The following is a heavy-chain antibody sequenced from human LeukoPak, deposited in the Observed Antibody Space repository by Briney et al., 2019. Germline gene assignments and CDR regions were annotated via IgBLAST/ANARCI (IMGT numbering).Heavy chain of an antibody. J-gene: IGHJ4*02. CDR1: GGSISSYY. D-gene: IGHD1-26*01. V-gene: IGHV4-59*01. Sequence: SETLSLTCTVSGGSISSYYWSWIRQPPGKGLEWIGYIYYSGSTNYNPSLKSRVTISVDTSKNQFSPKLSSVTAADTAVYYCARGPWELLLPFDYWGQGTLVTVSS. CDR3: ARGPWELLLPFDY. CDR2: IYYSGST.